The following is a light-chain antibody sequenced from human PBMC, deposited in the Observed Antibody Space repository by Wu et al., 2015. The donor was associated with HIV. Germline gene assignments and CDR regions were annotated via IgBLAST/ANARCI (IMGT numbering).Light chain of an antibody. J-gene: IGKJ4*01. V-gene: IGKV3-11*01. Sequence: EIVLTQSPVTLSLSPGERATLSCRASQSVSSDLAWYQQKPGQAPRLLIYDASNRATGIPARFSGSGSGTDFTLTISSLEPGDFAVYYCQQRNNWPPLLTFGGGTKVEIK. CDR3: QQRNNWPPLLT. CDR2: DAS. CDR1: QSVSSD.